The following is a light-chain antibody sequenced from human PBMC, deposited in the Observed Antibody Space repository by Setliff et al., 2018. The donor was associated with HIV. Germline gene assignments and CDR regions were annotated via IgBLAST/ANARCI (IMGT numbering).Light chain of an antibody. V-gene: IGKV2-29*03. J-gene: IGKJ4*01. CDR2: EVS. CDR1: QSLLHEDGKTK. Sequence: IEMAQVPLSLSVTPGQAASISCKSSQSLLHEDGKTKLYWYLQKPGQSPQLLIYEVSSRFSGVPDRFSGSGSGTDFTLTISRVEAGDVGVYYCMQFLELPLTFGGGTKVDIK. CDR3: MQFLELPLT.